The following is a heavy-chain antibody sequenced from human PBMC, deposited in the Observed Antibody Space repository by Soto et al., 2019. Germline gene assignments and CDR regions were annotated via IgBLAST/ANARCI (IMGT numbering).Heavy chain of an antibody. J-gene: IGHJ4*02. Sequence: SVTDSSRASGGAFSSYAISWVRAAPRQGLEWMGGIIPIFGTANYAQKFQGRVTITADESTSTAYMELSSLRSEDTAVYYCARGPRSSSGYYSGHFDYWGQGTLVTVSS. CDR1: GGAFSSYA. D-gene: IGHD3-22*01. CDR2: IIPIFGTA. CDR3: ARGPRSSSGYYSGHFDY. V-gene: IGHV1-69*13.